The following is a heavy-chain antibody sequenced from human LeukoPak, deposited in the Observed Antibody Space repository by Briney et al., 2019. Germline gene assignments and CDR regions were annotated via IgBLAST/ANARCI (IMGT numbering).Heavy chain of an antibody. V-gene: IGHV1-18*01. CDR2: ISAYNGNT. CDR1: GYTLTSFS. J-gene: IGHJ4*02. Sequence: ASVKLSCKASGYTLTSFSISWVRQAPGQGLEWMGWISAYNGNTNYAQKLQGRVTMTTDTSTSTAYMELRSLRSDDTAVYYCARDRSRSSSWYSDYRGQGTLATVSS. CDR3: ARDRSRSSSWYSDY. D-gene: IGHD6-13*01.